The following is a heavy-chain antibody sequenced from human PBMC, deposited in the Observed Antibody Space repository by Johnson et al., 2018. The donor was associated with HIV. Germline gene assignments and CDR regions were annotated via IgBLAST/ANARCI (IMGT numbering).Heavy chain of an antibody. J-gene: IGHJ3*02. V-gene: IGHV3-66*01. Sequence: VQLVESGGGLVKPGGSLRLSCAASIFTFKNAWMSWVRQAPGKGLEWVSVIYSGGSTYYADSVKGRFTISRDNSKNTLYLQMNSLRAEDTAVYYCAKAVGGYAFDIWGQGTMVTVSS. CDR1: IFTFKNAW. CDR3: AKAVGGYAFDI. D-gene: IGHD1-26*01. CDR2: IYSGGST.